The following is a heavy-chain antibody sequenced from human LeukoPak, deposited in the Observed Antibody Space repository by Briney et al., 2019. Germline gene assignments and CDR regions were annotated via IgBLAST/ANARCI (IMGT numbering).Heavy chain of an antibody. CDR3: VKKAVGGAKGWFDP. V-gene: IGHV3-64D*06. Sequence: GGSLRLSCPASGFTFSSYAMYWVRQAPGKGLEYVSAISSNVVSTYYADSVKGRFTISRDNSKNTLYLQMTSLRDEDTAVYYCVKKAVGGAKGWFDPWGQGTLVTVSS. D-gene: IGHD1-26*01. J-gene: IGHJ5*02. CDR1: GFTFSSYA. CDR2: ISSNVVST.